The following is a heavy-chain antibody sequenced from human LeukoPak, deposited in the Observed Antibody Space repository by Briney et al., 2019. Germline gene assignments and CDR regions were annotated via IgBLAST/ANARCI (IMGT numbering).Heavy chain of an antibody. Sequence: SETLSLTCTVSGGSISGYYWSWIRQPPGKGLEWIGYIYYSGSTNYNPSLKSRVTISVDTSKNQFSLKLSSVTAADTAVYYCARLVPYYGSGGGLYYFDYWGQGTLVTVSS. CDR3: ARLVPYYGSGGGLYYFDY. V-gene: IGHV4-59*08. D-gene: IGHD3-10*01. CDR1: GGSISGYY. J-gene: IGHJ4*02. CDR2: IYYSGST.